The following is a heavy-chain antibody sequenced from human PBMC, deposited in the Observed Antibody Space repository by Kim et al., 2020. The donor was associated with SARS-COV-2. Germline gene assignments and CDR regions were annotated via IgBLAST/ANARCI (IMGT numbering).Heavy chain of an antibody. D-gene: IGHD3-3*01. CDR1: GFTFSDYY. CDR3: ARDRVGIFGAYYYYYGMDV. CDR2: ITSSSSYT. J-gene: IGHJ6*02. V-gene: IGHV3-11*05. Sequence: GGSLRLSCAASGFTFSDYYMSWIRQAPGKGLEWVSYITSSSSYTNYADSVKGRFTISRDNAKNSLYLQMNSLRAEDTAVYYCARDRVGIFGAYYYYYGMDVWGQGTTVTVSS.